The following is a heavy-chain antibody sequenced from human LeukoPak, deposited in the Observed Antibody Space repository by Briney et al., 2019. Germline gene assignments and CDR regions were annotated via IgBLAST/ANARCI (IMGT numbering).Heavy chain of an antibody. Sequence: SETLSLTCTVSGGSISSYYWSWIRQPPGKGLEWIGYIYYSGSTNYNPSLKSRITISVDTSKNQSSLKLSSVTAADTAVYYGARYFLGAFGIWGQGTMVTVSS. CDR1: GGSISSYY. CDR2: IYYSGST. D-gene: IGHD2/OR15-2a*01. CDR3: ARYFLGAFGI. J-gene: IGHJ3*02. V-gene: IGHV4-59*01.